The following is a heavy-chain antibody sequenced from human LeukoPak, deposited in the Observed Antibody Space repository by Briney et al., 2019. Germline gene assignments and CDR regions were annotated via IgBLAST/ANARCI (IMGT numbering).Heavy chain of an antibody. CDR3: ATAAGYCSGGSCYCLSLSYYYGMDV. Sequence: SETLSLTCAVYGGSFSGYYWSWIRQPPGKGLEWIGEINHSGSTNYNPSLKSRITISVDTSKNQFSLKLSSVTAADTAVYYCATAAGYCSGGSCYCLSLSYYYGMDVWGQGTTVTVSS. CDR2: INHSGST. V-gene: IGHV4-34*01. J-gene: IGHJ6*02. D-gene: IGHD2-15*01. CDR1: GGSFSGYY.